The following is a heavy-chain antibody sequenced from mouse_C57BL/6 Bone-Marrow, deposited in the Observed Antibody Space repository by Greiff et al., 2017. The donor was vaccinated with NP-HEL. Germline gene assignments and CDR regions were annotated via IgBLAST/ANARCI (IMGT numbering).Heavy chain of an antibody. D-gene: IGHD1-1*01. V-gene: IGHV6-6*01. J-gene: IGHJ4*01. CDR1: GFTFSDAW. Sequence: EVKLMESGGGLVQPGGSMKLSCAASGFTFSDAWMDWVRQSPEKGLEWVAEIRNKANNHATYYAESVKGRFTISRDDSKSSVYLQMNSLRAEDTGIYYCTRGPSTVVARAMDYWGQGTSVTVSS. CDR2: IRNKANNHAT. CDR3: TRGPSTVVARAMDY.